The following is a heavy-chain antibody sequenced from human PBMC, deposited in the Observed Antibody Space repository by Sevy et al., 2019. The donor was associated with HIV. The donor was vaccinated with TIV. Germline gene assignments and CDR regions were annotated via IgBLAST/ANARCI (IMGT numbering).Heavy chain of an antibody. J-gene: IGHJ4*02. CDR3: AKDGELYYYDSSGYTRDY. Sequence: GGSLRLSCAASTFTFHTYVMSWVRQAPEKGLEWVSTISASGGYTYYADSVKGRFTISRDNSKNTVYLQMNSLRDEDTAVYYCAKDGELYYYDSSGYTRDYWGQGTLVTVSS. D-gene: IGHD3-22*01. CDR2: ISASGGYT. V-gene: IGHV3-23*01. CDR1: TFTFHTYV.